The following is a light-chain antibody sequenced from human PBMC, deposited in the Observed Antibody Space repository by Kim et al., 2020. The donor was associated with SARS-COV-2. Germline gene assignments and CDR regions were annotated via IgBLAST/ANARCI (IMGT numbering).Light chain of an antibody. CDR2: GAS. Sequence: VAPGERATLSCRASQTVSINLAWYQQKPGQAPRLLIYGASTRATGIPARFSGSGSVTEFTLTISSLQSEDCAVYYWQQYNDWPLTFGQGTKVDIK. CDR3: QQYNDWPLT. J-gene: IGKJ1*01. V-gene: IGKV3-15*01. CDR1: QTVSIN.